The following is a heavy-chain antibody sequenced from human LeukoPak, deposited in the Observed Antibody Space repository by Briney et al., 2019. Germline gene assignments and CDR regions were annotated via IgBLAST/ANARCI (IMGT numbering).Heavy chain of an antibody. V-gene: IGHV1-69*13. CDR3: ARGLHNFDY. J-gene: IGHJ4*02. D-gene: IGHD5-24*01. CDR1: GYTFTGYY. CDR2: IIPIFGTA. Sequence: ASVKVSCKASGYTFTGYYMHWVRQAPGQGLEWMGGIIPIFGTANYAQKFQGRVMITADESTSTAYMELSSLRSEDTAVYYCARGLHNFDYWGQGTLVTVSS.